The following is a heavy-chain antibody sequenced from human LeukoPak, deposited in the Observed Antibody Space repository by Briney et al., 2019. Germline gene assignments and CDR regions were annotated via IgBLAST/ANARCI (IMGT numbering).Heavy chain of an antibody. CDR3: ARAAYCSAGTCYNFYYFDS. D-gene: IGHD2-15*01. J-gene: IGHJ4*02. Sequence: SQTLSLTCTVSGDSINSGTYYWSWIRHHPGNGLEWIGYIYYSGSAYYNPSHKSRLAMSIDTSMNQFSLKLSSVTAADTAVYYCARAAYCSAGTCYNFYYFDSWGQGTLVTVSS. CDR2: IYYSGSA. CDR1: GDSINSGTYY. V-gene: IGHV4-31*03.